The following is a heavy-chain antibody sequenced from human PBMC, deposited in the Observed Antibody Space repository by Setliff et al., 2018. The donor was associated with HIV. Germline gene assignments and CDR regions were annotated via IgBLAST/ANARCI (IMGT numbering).Heavy chain of an antibody. CDR2: IYTSGST. D-gene: IGHD1-26*01. CDR3: ARSKISGSNHETYGFDV. CDR1: GGSISSYY. J-gene: IGHJ6*02. Sequence: ASETLSLTCTASGGSISSYYWSWIRQPPGKGLEWIGYIYTSGSTNYNPSLKSRVTISVDTSKNQFFVKLNSVTAADTAVYYCARSKISGSNHETYGFDVWGQGTTVTVSS. V-gene: IGHV4-4*09.